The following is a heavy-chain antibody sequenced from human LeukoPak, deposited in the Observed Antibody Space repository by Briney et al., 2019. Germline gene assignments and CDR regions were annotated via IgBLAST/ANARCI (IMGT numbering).Heavy chain of an antibody. D-gene: IGHD5-12*01. CDR2: ISRSGVAT. CDR1: GFTFTSFA. J-gene: IGHJ4*02. CDR3: ARDSYGGHAWDY. V-gene: IGHV3-23*01. Sequence: GGSLRLSCAASGFTFTSFAMSWVRQAPGKGLEWVSTISRSGVATYYANSVKGRFTISRDNSKNTLYLQMNSLRAEDTAVYYCARDSYGGHAWDYWGQGTLVTVSS.